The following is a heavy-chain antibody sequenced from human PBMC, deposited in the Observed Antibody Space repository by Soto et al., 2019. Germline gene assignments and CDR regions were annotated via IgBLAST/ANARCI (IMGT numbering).Heavy chain of an antibody. CDR3: AKEGVADKYYYYGMDV. CDR2: ISSDGNDK. CDR1: GFTFSSYP. J-gene: IGHJ6*02. D-gene: IGHD2-15*01. V-gene: IGHV3-30*04. Sequence: PGGSLRLSCVASGFTFSSYPIHWVRQAPGKGLERVTTISSDGNDKYYSDSVKGRFTTSRDNSKNTVYLQMNNLRVEDTAVYYCAKEGVADKYYYYGMDVWGQGTTVTVSS.